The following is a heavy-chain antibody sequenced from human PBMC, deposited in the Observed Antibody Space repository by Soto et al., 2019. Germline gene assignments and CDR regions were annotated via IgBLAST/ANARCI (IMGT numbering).Heavy chain of an antibody. CDR1: GGSITSAVYY. CDR2: INYSGSI. V-gene: IGHV4-39*01. Sequence: SETLSLTCTVSGGSITSAVYYWGWIRQPPGKGLEWIESINYSGSIYYNPSLSSRVTISVDTSKNQFSLNLSSVTAAETAVYSFARKTVTVYGVVTEIHSFDPWGQGTLVTVSS. D-gene: IGHD3-3*01. CDR3: ARKTVTVYGVVTEIHSFDP. J-gene: IGHJ5*02.